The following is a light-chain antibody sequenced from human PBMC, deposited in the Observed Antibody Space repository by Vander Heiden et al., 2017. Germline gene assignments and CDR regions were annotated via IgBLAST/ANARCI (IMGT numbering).Light chain of an antibody. V-gene: IGKV2-28*01. J-gene: IGKJ1*01. CDR3: MQALQTRTWT. Sequence: DIVMTQSPLSLPVTPGEPASISCRSSQSLLHSNGYNYLDWYLQKPGQSPQLLIYLGSNRASGVPDRFSGRGSGTDFTLKISRVEAEDVGVYYCMQALQTRTWTFGQGTKVEIK. CDR2: LGS. CDR1: QSLLHSNGYNY.